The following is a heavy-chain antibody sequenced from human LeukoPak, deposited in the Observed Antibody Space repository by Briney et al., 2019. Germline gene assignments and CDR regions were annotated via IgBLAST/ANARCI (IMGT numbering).Heavy chain of an antibody. D-gene: IGHD5-18*01. CDR2: INHSGST. CDR3: ARGDTAMAIDY. CDR1: GGSFSGY. Sequence: SETLSLTCAVFGGSFSGYRIRQPPGKGLEWIGEINHSGSTNYNPSLKSRVTISVDTSKNQFSLKLSSVTAADTAVYYCARGDTAMAIDYWGQGTLVTVSS. V-gene: IGHV4-34*09. J-gene: IGHJ4*02.